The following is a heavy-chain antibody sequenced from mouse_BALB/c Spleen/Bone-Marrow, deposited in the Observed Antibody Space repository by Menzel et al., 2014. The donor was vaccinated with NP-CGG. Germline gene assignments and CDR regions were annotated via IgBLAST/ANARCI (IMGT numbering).Heavy chain of an antibody. Sequence: EVMLVESGGGLVKPGGSLKLSCAASGFTFSSHAMSWVRQTPEKRLEWVATISSGGSYTYYPDSVKGRFTISRDNAKNTLYLQMSSLRSEDAAMYYCARLRTTEAMDYWGQGTSVTVSS. CDR2: ISSGGSYT. CDR3: ARLRTTEAMDY. J-gene: IGHJ4*01. CDR1: GFTFSSHA. V-gene: IGHV5-9-1*01. D-gene: IGHD2-12*01.